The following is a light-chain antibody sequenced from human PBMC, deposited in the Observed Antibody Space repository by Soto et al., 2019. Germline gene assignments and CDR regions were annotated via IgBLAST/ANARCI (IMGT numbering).Light chain of an antibody. CDR2: WAS. Sequence: DIVMTQSPDSLAVSLGERATINCKSSQSVLYSSNNKNYLAWYQQKPGQPPKLLIYWASTRESGVPDRVSGSGSVTDFTLTISSLQAEDVAVYYCQQYYGTPLTFGQGTKLEIK. CDR3: QQYYGTPLT. J-gene: IGKJ2*01. CDR1: QSVLYSSNNKNY. V-gene: IGKV4-1*01.